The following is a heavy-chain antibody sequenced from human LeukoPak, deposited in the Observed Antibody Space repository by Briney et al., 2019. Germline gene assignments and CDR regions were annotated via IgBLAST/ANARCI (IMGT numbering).Heavy chain of an antibody. D-gene: IGHD3-22*01. CDR2: ISGSGGST. Sequence: GGSLRLSCAASGFTVRSNCMSWVRQAPGKGLEWVSAISGSGGSTYYADSVKGRFTISRDNSKNTLYLQMNSLRAEDTAVYYCARYRSYYDSSGYYSYYFDYWGQGTLVTVSS. CDR3: ARYRSYYDSSGYYSYYFDY. J-gene: IGHJ4*02. CDR1: GFTVRSNC. V-gene: IGHV3-23*01.